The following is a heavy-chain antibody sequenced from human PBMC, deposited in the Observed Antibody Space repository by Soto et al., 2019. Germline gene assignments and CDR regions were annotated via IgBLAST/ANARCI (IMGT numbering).Heavy chain of an antibody. CDR2: TNPDGSST. V-gene: IGHV3-74*01. CDR3: ARDNWNSN. J-gene: IGHJ4*02. Sequence: PGGSLRLSCAASGFTITNYWMHWVRQAPGKGLVWVSRTNPDGSSTNYADSVKGRFAILRDNAKNTLYLQMNSLRAEDTAVYYCARDNWNSNWGQGTLVTVSS. D-gene: IGHD1-20*01. CDR1: GFTITNYW.